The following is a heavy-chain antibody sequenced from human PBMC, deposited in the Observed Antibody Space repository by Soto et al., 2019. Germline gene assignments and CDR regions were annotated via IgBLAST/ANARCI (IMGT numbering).Heavy chain of an antibody. CDR2: INTDKGNT. Sequence: QVQLVQSGAEEKKPGASVKVSCKASGYTFTSYAMHWVRQAPGQRLEWMGWINTDKGNTKYSQKFQDRVTITRNTPATTSCMELSSLRSEDTAVYFCARRGGENAMTYNYGMDVWGQGTTVTVSS. CDR1: GYTFTSYA. V-gene: IGHV1-3*04. D-gene: IGHD3-10*01. CDR3: ARRGGENAMTYNYGMDV. J-gene: IGHJ6*02.